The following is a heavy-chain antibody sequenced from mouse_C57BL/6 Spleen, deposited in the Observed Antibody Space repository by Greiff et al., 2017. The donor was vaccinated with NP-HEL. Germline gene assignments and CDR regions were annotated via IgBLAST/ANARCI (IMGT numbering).Heavy chain of an antibody. CDR1: GYSITSGYY. CDR3: ARHYGSSFSFAY. V-gene: IGHV3-6*01. J-gene: IGHJ3*01. D-gene: IGHD1-1*01. CDR2: ISYDGSN. Sequence: DVKLQESGPGLVKPSQSLSLTCSVTGYSITSGYYWNWIRQFPGNKLEWMGYISYDGSNNYNPSLKNRISITRDTSKNQFFLKLNSVTTEDTATYYCARHYGSSFSFAYWGQGTLVTVSA.